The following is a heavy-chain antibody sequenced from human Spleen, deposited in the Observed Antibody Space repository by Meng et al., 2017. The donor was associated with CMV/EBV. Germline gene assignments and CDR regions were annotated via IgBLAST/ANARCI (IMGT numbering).Heavy chain of an antibody. CDR1: GGSISRYY. V-gene: IGHV4-59*01. CDR3: ARYLQLNWFDP. J-gene: IGHJ5*02. CDR2: IYHSGST. Sequence: GSLRLSCTVSGGSISRYYWNWIRQPPGKGLEWIGYIYHSGSTNYNPSLKSRVTISVDTSKNQFSLKLSSVTAADTAVYYCARYLQLNWFDPWGQGTLVTVSS. D-gene: IGHD1-1*01.